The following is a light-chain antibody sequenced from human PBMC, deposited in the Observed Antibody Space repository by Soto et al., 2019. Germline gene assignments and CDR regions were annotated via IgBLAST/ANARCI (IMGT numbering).Light chain of an antibody. Sequence: IQLTQSPSSLSASVGDRVTITCRASQGISTFLAWYQQKPGHAPKLLIYGASTLHSGVPSRFSGSGSGTDFTLTISSLQPEDFAAYYCQQLSSYPLTFGGGTKVDIK. CDR1: QGISTF. CDR2: GAS. J-gene: IGKJ4*01. V-gene: IGKV1-9*01. CDR3: QQLSSYPLT.